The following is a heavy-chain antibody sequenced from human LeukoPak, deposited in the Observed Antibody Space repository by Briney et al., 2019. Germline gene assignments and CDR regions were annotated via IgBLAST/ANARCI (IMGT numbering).Heavy chain of an antibody. CDR2: IYYSGST. V-gene: IGHV4-59*01. D-gene: IGHD3-22*01. CDR1: GGSISSYY. CDR3: ARGRDYYDSSGYYNYFDY. Sequence: SETLSLTCTVSGGSISSYYWSWIRQPPGKGLEWIGYIYYSGSTNYNPSLKSRVTTSVDTSKNQFSLKLSSVTAADTAVYYCARGRDYYDSSGYYNYFDYWGQGTLVTVSS. J-gene: IGHJ4*02.